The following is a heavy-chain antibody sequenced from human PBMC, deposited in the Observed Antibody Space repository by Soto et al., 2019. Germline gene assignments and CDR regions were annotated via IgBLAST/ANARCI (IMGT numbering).Heavy chain of an antibody. CDR2: IYHSGST. Sequence: QLQLQESGSGLVKPSQTLSLTCAVPGGSISSGGYSWSWIRQPPGKGLEWIGYIYHSGSTYYNPALTSRVTISVDRSKNQFSLKLSSVTAADTAVYYCARAGGLGAVAADYWGQGTLVTVSS. CDR3: ARAGGLGAVAADY. J-gene: IGHJ4*02. CDR1: GGSISSGGYS. V-gene: IGHV4-30-2*01. D-gene: IGHD6-19*01.